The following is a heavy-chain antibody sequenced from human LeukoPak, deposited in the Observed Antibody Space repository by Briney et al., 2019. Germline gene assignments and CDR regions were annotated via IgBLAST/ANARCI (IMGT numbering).Heavy chain of an antibody. CDR1: GGSISSSSYY. CDR3: ARDRRYSSSSGSRWFDP. D-gene: IGHD6-13*01. Sequence: SETLSLTCTVSGGSISSSSYYWGWIRQPPGKGLEWIGSIYYSGSTYYNPSLKSRVTISVDTSKNQFSLKLSSVTAADTAVYYCARDRRYSSSSGSRWFDPWGQGTLVTVSS. CDR2: IYYSGST. V-gene: IGHV4-39*07. J-gene: IGHJ5*02.